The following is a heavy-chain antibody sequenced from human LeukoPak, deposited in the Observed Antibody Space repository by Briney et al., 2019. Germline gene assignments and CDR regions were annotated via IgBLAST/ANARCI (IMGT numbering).Heavy chain of an antibody. J-gene: IGHJ4*02. Sequence: PGGSLRLSCAASTFALSRYAMHWVRQAPGRGLEWVGVISYDGSDKYYADSVKGRFTISRDNSKNTLYLQMNSLRAEDTAVYYCAKVLNYYGSGYFDYWGQGTLVTVSS. CDR2: ISYDGSDK. V-gene: IGHV3-30*04. D-gene: IGHD3-10*01. CDR3: AKVLNYYGSGYFDY. CDR1: TFALSRYA.